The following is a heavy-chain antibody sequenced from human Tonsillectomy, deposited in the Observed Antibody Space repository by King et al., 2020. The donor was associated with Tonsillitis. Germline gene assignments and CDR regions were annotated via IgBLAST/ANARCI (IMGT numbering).Heavy chain of an antibody. CDR2: IYPGDSDT. V-gene: IGHV5-51*01. D-gene: IGHD6-13*01. CDR1: GYSFTSYW. Sequence: VQLVESGGEVKKPGESLKISCKGSGYSFTSYWIGWVRQMPGKGLEWMGIIYPGDSDTRYSPSFQGQVTISADKSISTAYLQWSSLKASDTAMYYCATGPLGVAAGEGWAFDIWGQGTLVTVSS. J-gene: IGHJ3*02. CDR3: ATGPLGVAAGEGWAFDI.